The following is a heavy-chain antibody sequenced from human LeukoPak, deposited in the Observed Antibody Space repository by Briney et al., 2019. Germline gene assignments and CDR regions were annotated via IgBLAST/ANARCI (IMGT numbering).Heavy chain of an antibody. D-gene: IGHD2-2*01. J-gene: IGHJ5*02. CDR3: ARVGEADIVVVPAAFDP. CDR1: GYTFTSYA. Sequence: GSSVKVSCKASGYTFTSYAMHWVRQAPGQRLEWMGWINAGNGNTKYSQKFQGRVTITRDTSASTAYMELSSLRSEDTAVYYCARVGEADIVVVPAAFDPWGQGTLVTVSS. V-gene: IGHV1-3*01. CDR2: INAGNGNT.